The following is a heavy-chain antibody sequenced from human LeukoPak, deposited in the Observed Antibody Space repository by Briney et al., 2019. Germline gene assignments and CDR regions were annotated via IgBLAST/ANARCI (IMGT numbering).Heavy chain of an antibody. CDR1: RFIVSSNY. V-gene: IGHV3-53*01. D-gene: IGHD3-22*01. CDR2: IYGVGST. Sequence: PGGSLRLSCAASRFIVSSNYMSWVRQAPGKGLEWVSVIYGVGSTYYADSVKGRFTISRDNSKNTVYLQLNSLRVEDTAVYYCARNAYYFDSSGYGYHYMDVWGKGTTVTISS. J-gene: IGHJ6*03. CDR3: ARNAYYFDSSGYGYHYMDV.